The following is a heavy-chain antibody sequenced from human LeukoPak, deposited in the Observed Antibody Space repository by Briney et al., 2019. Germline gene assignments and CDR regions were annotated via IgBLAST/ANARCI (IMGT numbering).Heavy chain of an antibody. V-gene: IGHV1-8*03. CDR1: GYTFTTYD. CDR3: ARGTVDTAMVWYYYYYMDV. D-gene: IGHD5-18*01. CDR2: MNPNSGNT. J-gene: IGHJ6*03. Sequence: VASVKVSCKASGYTFTTYDINWVRQAPGQGLEWMGWMNPNSGNTGYAQKFHGRVIFTRDTSISTAYMELSSLKSEDTALYYCARGTVDTAMVWYYYYYMDVWGKGTTVTISS.